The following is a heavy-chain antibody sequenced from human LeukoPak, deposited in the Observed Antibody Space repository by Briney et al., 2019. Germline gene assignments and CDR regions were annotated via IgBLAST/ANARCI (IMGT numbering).Heavy chain of an antibody. CDR2: IYYTGSA. J-gene: IGHJ3*02. D-gene: IGHD5-12*01. CDR1: AGSISSYY. CDR3: ARDVEFRYGGYEVGTFDI. V-gene: IGHV4-59*01. Sequence: SETLSLTCTVSAGSISSYYWNWIRQSPGKGLEWIGLIYYTGSANYNPSLKSRVTISVDTSKNQFSLKLSSVTAADTAVYYCARDVEFRYGGYEVGTFDIWGQGTLVTVSS.